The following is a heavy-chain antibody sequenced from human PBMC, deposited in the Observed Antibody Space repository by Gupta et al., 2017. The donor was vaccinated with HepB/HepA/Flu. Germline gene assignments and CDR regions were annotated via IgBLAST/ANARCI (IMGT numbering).Heavy chain of an antibody. D-gene: IGHD4-11*01. CDR1: GFTFSSYW. CDR2: IKQDGSEK. Sequence: EVQLVESGGGLVQPGGSLRLSCAASGFTFSSYWMSWVRQAPGKGLEWVANIKQDGSEKYYVDSVKGRFTISRDNAKNSLYLQMNSLRAEDTAVYYCARDDYSNYYYYMDVWGKGTTVTVSS. J-gene: IGHJ6*03. CDR3: ARDDYSNYYYYMDV. V-gene: IGHV3-7*01.